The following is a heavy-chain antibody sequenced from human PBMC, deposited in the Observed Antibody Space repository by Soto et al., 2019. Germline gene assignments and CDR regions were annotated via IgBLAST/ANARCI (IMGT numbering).Heavy chain of an antibody. V-gene: IGHV1-18*01. J-gene: IGHJ4*02. Sequence: QVQLVQSGAEVKKPGASVKVSCKGSGYTFSTYAIAWVRQAPGQGLEWMAWISAYSGDTNYAPKVQGRATLTTDTSTTTAYLELRSLTTADSAAYYCARACSRFLTFDSWGQGTLVTVSS. D-gene: IGHD6-19*01. CDR2: ISAYSGDT. CDR1: GYTFSTYA. CDR3: ARACSRFLTFDS.